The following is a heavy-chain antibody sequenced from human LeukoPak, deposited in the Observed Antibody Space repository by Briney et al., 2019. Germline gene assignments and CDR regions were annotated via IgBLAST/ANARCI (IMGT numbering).Heavy chain of an antibody. J-gene: IGHJ4*02. CDR3: ARERREQLLPPYTRSVTYFDY. D-gene: IGHD2-2*01. V-gene: IGHV4-39*07. CDR2: ITYSGST. CDR1: GASISSGSNY. Sequence: PSETLSLTCSVSGASISSGSNYWGWIRQPPGKGLEWIGSITYSGSTYYNPSLKRRVTISIDTSKNQFSLKLSSVTAADTAVYYCARERREQLLPPYTRSVTYFDYWGQGTLVTVSS.